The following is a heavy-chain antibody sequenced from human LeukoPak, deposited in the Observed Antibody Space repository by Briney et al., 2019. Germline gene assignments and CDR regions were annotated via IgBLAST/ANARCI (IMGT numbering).Heavy chain of an antibody. V-gene: IGHV3-30*04. CDR2: ISYDGSNK. J-gene: IGHJ6*02. CDR1: GVTFSSYA. CDR3: ARGVHSSGWYKSYYYYGMDV. Sequence: GGSLRLSCAAAGVTFSSYAMHWVRQAPGQGLEWVAVISYDGSNKYYADSVKGRVTISRDNSKNTLYLQMNSLRAEDTAVYYCARGVHSSGWYKSYYYYGMDVWGQGTTVTVSS. D-gene: IGHD6-19*01.